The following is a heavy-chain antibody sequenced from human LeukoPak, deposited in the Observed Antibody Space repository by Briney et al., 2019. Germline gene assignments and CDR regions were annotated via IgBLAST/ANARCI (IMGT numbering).Heavy chain of an antibody. CDR1: GGSISNYY. CDR2: IYTRGNT. CDR3: ARTRSYYMDV. Sequence: SETLSLTCTVSGGSISNYYWSWIRQPAGKGLEWIGRIYTRGNTNYNPSLKSRVTMSVDTPKNEVSLKLTSVTAADTAVYYCARTRSYYMDVWAKGTTVTVSS. V-gene: IGHV4-4*07. J-gene: IGHJ6*03. D-gene: IGHD6-19*01.